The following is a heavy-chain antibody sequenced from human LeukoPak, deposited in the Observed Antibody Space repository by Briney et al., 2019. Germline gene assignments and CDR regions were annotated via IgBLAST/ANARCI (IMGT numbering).Heavy chain of an antibody. CDR3: ARGPGPIAGAKNPFDI. Sequence: GRSLRLSCAASGFTFSAYAMHWVRQAPGKGLEWVAVISYDGSNKYYADSVKGRFTISGDRSKDTLYLQMNSLRPEDTAVYYCARGPGPIAGAKNPFDIWGQGTMVTVSS. D-gene: IGHD1-26*01. J-gene: IGHJ3*02. CDR2: ISYDGSNK. CDR1: GFTFSAYA. V-gene: IGHV3-30*01.